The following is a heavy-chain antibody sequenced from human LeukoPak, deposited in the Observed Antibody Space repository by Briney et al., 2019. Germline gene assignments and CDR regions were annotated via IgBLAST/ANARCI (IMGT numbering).Heavy chain of an antibody. D-gene: IGHD4-23*01. Sequence: GGSLRLSCAASGFTFSSYAMSWVRQAPGKGLEWVSAISGSGGSTYYADSVKGRFTIPRDNSKNTLYLQMNSLRAEDTAVYYCAKPFYGGNQPFDYWGQGTLVTVSS. V-gene: IGHV3-23*01. CDR1: GFTFSSYA. J-gene: IGHJ4*02. CDR2: ISGSGGST. CDR3: AKPFYGGNQPFDY.